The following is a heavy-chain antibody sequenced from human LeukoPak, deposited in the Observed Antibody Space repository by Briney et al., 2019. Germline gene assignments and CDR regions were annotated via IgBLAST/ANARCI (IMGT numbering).Heavy chain of an antibody. V-gene: IGHV1-69*13. Sequence: SLRVSCKASRGTSSSYAIRWVRQAPGQWLECMGGVIPIFGTANYAQKFQGRVTIIPDESPSTAYTELSSLRSEGTAGDYGARDSRAIFGVAHFDYWGQGTLVTVSS. CDR1: RGTSSSYA. J-gene: IGHJ4*02. CDR2: VIPIFGTA. CDR3: ARDSRAIFGVAHFDY. D-gene: IGHD3-3*01.